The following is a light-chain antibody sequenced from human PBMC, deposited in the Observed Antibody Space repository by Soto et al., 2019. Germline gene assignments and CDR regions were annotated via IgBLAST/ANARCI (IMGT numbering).Light chain of an antibody. CDR1: QSVSSN. CDR3: QQYYNWPRT. J-gene: IGKJ5*01. V-gene: IGKV3-15*01. Sequence: EIVMTQSPGTLSVSPGERATLSCRASQSVSSNLAWYQQKPGQAPRLLISDASTRATGIPARFSGSGSGTEFTLTINSLQAEDCAVDYGQQYYNWPRTFGQGTRLEIK. CDR2: DAS.